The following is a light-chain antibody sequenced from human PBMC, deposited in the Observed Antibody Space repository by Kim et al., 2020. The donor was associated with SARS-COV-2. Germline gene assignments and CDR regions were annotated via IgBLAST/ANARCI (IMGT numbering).Light chain of an antibody. CDR3: SAGDSSRSAVV. CDR2: RNG. J-gene: IGLJ3*02. V-gene: IGLV10-54*01. CDR1: SYNVGNRG. Sequence: QAAKSTSTGNSYNVGNRGAAWLQQHQGHPPKLLSYRNGDRPSGISERLSASRSGNTASLTITGLQAEDEADYYCSAGDSSRSAVVFGGGTQLTVL.